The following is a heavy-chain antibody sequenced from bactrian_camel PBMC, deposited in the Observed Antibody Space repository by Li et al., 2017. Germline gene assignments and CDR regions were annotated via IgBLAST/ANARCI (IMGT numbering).Heavy chain of an antibody. CDR2: INSRGFST. J-gene: IGHJ4*01. D-gene: IGHD1*01. V-gene: IGHV3S31*01. CDR3: VADCELRYGHFDFEIGS. CDR1: GFPFTRYA. Sequence: EVQLVESGGGLVQSGESLRLSCAASGFPFTRYAMTWLRQAPGKGLEWVSAINSRGFSTFLSDSVKGRATISHDNAKRTLYLQMNNLKPEDTAMYYCVADCELRYGHFDFEIGSRGQGTQVTVS.